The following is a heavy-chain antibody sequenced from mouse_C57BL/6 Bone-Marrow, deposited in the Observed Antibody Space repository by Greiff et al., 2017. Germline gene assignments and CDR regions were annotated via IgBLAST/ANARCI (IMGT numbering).Heavy chain of an antibody. CDR2: IFPGSGST. CDR3: ASGRIYYGLDY. V-gene: IGHV1-75*01. Sequence: VQLQPGQGLEWIGWIFPGSGSTYYNEKFKGKATLTVDKSSSTAYMLLSSLTSEDSAVYFCASGRIYYGLDYWGQGTTLTVSS. J-gene: IGHJ2*01. D-gene: IGHD2-1*01.